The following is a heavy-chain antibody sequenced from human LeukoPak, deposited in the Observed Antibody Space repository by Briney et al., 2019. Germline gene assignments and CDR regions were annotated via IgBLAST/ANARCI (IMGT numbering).Heavy chain of an antibody. Sequence: PGGSLRLSCAASGFTVSSNYMSWVRQAPGKGLEWVSIIYSGGSTYYADSVKGGFTISRDNSKNTLYLQMNSLRAEDTAVYFCARGEGSGWFSRKWFDPWGQGTLVTVSS. CDR1: GFTVSSNY. J-gene: IGHJ5*02. CDR3: ARGEGSGWFSRKWFDP. D-gene: IGHD6-19*01. CDR2: IYSGGST. V-gene: IGHV3-66*01.